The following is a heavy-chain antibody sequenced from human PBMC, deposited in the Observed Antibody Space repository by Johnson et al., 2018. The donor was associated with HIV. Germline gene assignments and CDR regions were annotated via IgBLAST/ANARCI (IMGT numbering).Heavy chain of an antibody. CDR1: GFTVSSNY. V-gene: IGHV3-66*03. J-gene: IGHJ3*01. CDR2: IYRGGST. CDR3: ATDYNFWSGRPDSFDV. Sequence: VQLVESGGGLIQPGGSLRLSCAASGFTVSSNYMSWVRLAPGKGLVWVSVIYRGGSTYYADSVQGRFTISRDNSKNTLYLQMDSLRAEDTAVYYCATDYNFWSGRPDSFDVWGQGTMVSVSS. D-gene: IGHD3-3*01.